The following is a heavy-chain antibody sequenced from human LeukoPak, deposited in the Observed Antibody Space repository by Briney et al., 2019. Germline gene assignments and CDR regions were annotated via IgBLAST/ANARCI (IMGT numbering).Heavy chain of an antibody. CDR1: GYTFTSYD. V-gene: IGHV1-8*03. CDR2: MNPNSGNT. CDR3: AMLHYDFWSGYFDP. Sequence: ASVKVSCKASGYTFTSYDINWVRQATGQGLEWMGWMNPNSGNTGYAQKFQGRVTITRNTSISTAYMELSSLRSEDTAVYYCAMLHYDFWSGYFDPWGQGTLVTVSS. D-gene: IGHD3-3*01. J-gene: IGHJ5*02.